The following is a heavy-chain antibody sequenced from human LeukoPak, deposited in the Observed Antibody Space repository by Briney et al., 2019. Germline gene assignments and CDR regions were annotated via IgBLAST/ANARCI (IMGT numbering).Heavy chain of an antibody. V-gene: IGHV3-48*01. CDR1: GFTFSGYS. J-gene: IGHJ6*03. CDR3: ARVYDFWSGYYLYYYMDV. Sequence: PGGSLRLSCAASGFTFSGYSMNWVRQAPGKGLEWVSYISSSSSTIYYADSVKGRFTISRDNAKNSLYLQMNSHRAEDTAVYYCARVYDFWSGYYLYYYMDVWGQGTMVTVSS. D-gene: IGHD3-3*01. CDR2: ISSSSSTI.